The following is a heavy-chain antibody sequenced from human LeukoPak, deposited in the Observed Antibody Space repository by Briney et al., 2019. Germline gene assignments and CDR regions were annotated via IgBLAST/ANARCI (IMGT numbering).Heavy chain of an antibody. CDR1: GGSISSSSYY. CDR3: ARLYRKTYKWNDQPDY. CDR2: FHYSGST. Sequence: SGTLSLTCSVSGGSISSSSYYWGWIRQPPGKGLEWIGTFHYSGSTYYNPSLKGRVTISVNMSKNQFSLKLISVTAADTAVYYCARLYRKTYKWNDQPDYWGQGTLVTVSS. D-gene: IGHD1-20*01. V-gene: IGHV4-39*07. J-gene: IGHJ4*02.